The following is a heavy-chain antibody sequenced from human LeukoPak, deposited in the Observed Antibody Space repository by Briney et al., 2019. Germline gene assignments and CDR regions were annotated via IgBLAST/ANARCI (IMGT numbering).Heavy chain of an antibody. V-gene: IGHV4-59*08. Sequence: SETLSLTCSISGGSISSYYWHWIRQPPGKGLEWIGYIYDSGSTNYNPSLKSRVTISVATSKNQFSLKLTSVTAADTAVYYCARHERVGRWYEPFFDYWGQGTLVTVSS. CDR1: GGSISSYY. J-gene: IGHJ4*02. D-gene: IGHD6-13*01. CDR3: ARHERVGRWYEPFFDY. CDR2: IYDSGST.